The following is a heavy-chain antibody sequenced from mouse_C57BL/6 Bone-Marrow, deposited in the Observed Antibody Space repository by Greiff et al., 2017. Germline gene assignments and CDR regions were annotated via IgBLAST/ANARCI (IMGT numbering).Heavy chain of an antibody. D-gene: IGHD2-5*01. CDR3: ARRDSDYPAWFAY. Sequence: VQLQQSGAELVRPGTSVKVSCKASGYAFTNYLIEWVKQRPGQGLEWIGVINPGSGGTNYNETFKGKATLTADKSSSTAYMQLSSRTSEDLAVYVGARRDSDYPAWFAYWGQGTLVTVSA. CDR2: INPGSGGT. CDR1: GYAFTNYL. J-gene: IGHJ3*01. V-gene: IGHV1-54*01.